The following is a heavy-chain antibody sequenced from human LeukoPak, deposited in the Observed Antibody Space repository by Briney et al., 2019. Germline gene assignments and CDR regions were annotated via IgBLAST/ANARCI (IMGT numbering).Heavy chain of an antibody. J-gene: IGHJ6*03. CDR3: ARDRYTGYYYMDV. CDR2: IYYSGST. Sequence: PSETLSLTCTVSGGSISSYYWSWIRQPPGKGLEWIGYIYYSGSTNYNPSLKSRVTISVDTSKNQFSLKLSSVTAADTAVYYCARDRYTGYYYMDVWGKGTTVTVSS. D-gene: IGHD3-16*02. V-gene: IGHV4-59*01. CDR1: GGSISSYY.